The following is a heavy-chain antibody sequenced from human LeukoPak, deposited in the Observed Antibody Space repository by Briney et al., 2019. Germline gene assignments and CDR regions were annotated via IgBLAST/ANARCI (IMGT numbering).Heavy chain of an antibody. CDR2: IRGDGVTT. D-gene: IGHD3-10*01. CDR3: AKDLHGAFDY. CDR1: GFTFSSHG. J-gene: IGHJ4*02. Sequence: GGTLRLSCAASGFTFSSHGMNWVRQAPGKGLEWVSGIRGDGVTTYYADSVKGRFTISRDNSKNTLYLHMHSLRADDTALYYCAKDLHGAFDYWGQGILVTVSS. V-gene: IGHV3-23*01.